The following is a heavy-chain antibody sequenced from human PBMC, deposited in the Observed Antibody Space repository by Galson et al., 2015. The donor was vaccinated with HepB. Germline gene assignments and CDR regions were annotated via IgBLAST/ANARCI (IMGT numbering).Heavy chain of an antibody. Sequence: SLRLSCAASGFPFNNAWMTWARQAPGMGLEWVGRIKSKTDGETTDYAAPVKGRFTISRDDSKNRLYLQMNSLKTEDTAVYYCTTDVYYSTYWSCLDPWGQGTLVTVSS. V-gene: IGHV3-15*01. CDR3: TTDVYYSTYWSCLDP. CDR2: IKSKTDGETT. J-gene: IGHJ5*02. CDR1: GFPFNNAW. D-gene: IGHD2-8*02.